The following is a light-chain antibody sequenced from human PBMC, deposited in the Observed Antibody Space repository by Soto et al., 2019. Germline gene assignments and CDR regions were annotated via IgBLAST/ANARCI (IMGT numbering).Light chain of an antibody. CDR2: AAS. CDR1: QGINSH. CDR3: LQVSSYPLN. V-gene: IGKV1-9*01. J-gene: IGKJ4*01. Sequence: DIQLTQSPSFLSASVGDRVTITCRASQGINSHLVWYQQGPGKAPKLLIYAASTLQTGVPSRLSGSASGPEFTLTSSSLQPEDGATDYCLQVSSYPLNLGGGTKVYIK.